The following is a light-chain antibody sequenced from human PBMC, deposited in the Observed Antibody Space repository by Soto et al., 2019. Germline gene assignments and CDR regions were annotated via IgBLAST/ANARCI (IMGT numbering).Light chain of an antibody. J-gene: IGKJ3*01. V-gene: IGKV3D-15*01. CDR1: QSVSSSY. CDR3: QHRNNRPFS. Sequence: EIVMTQSPATLSVSPGERATLSCRSSQSVSSSYLAWYQQKPGQAPRLLIHGATTRATGIPARFSGSGSGTDFTLTISSLQTEDFAVYYCQHRNNRPFSFGPGTKVDIK. CDR2: GAT.